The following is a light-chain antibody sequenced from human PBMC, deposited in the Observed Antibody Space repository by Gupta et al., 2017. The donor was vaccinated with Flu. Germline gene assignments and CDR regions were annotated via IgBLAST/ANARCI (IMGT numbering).Light chain of an antibody. V-gene: IGKV3-20*01. J-gene: IGKJ1*01. Sequence: VFTQSPGTLSLSPGERATLSCRASQSVSSNSLAWYQQKPGQAPRLLIYGASSRATGIPDTFSGSGSGTDFTLTISRLEPEDFAVYYCQQYGASPQTFGQGTKVEIK. CDR1: QSVSSNS. CDR2: GAS. CDR3: QQYGASPQT.